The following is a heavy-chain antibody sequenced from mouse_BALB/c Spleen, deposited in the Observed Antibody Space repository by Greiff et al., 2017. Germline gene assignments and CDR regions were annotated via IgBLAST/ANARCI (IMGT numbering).Heavy chain of an antibody. CDR2: IWAGGST. CDR3: ARITTATIYAMDY. J-gene: IGHJ4*01. Sequence: VKVVESGPGLVAPSQSLSITCTVSGFSLTSYGVHWVRQPPGKGLEWLGVIWAGGSTNYNSALMSRLSISKDNSKSQVFLKMNSLQTDDTAMYYCARITTATIYAMDYWGQGTSVTVSS. D-gene: IGHD1-2*01. V-gene: IGHV2-9*02. CDR1: GFSLTSYG.